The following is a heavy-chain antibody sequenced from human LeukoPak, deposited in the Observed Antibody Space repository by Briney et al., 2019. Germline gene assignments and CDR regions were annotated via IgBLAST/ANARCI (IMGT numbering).Heavy chain of an antibody. CDR1: GGSFSSYY. J-gene: IGHJ4*02. V-gene: IGHV4-59*10. D-gene: IGHD3-3*01. CDR3: VLALDPSYFDY. CDR2: IYTSGST. Sequence: SETLSLTCAVYGGSFSSYYWSWIRQPAGKGLEWIGRIYTSGSTNYNPSLKSRVTMSVDTSKNQFSLKLSSVTAADTAVYYCVLALDPSYFDYWGQGTLVTVSS.